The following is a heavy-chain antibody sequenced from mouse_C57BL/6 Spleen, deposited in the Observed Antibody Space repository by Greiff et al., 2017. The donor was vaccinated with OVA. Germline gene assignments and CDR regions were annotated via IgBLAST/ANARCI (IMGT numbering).Heavy chain of an antibody. D-gene: IGHD2-5*01. CDR3: VAYYSNRIYYFDY. J-gene: IGHJ2*01. CDR2: INPNNGGT. Sequence: EVQRVESGPELVKPGASVKIPCKASGYTFTDYNMDWVKQSHGKSLEWIGDINPNNGGTIYNQKFRGKATLTVDKSSSTAYMELRSLTSEDTAVYYCVAYYSNRIYYFDYWGQGTTLTVSS. V-gene: IGHV1-18*01. CDR1: GYTFTDYN.